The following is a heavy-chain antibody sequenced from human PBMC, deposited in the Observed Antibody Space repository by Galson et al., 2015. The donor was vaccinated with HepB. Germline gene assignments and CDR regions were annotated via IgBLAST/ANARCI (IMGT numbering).Heavy chain of an antibody. D-gene: IGHD1-1*01. Sequence: SLRLSCAASGFTFSRNAMSWVRQAPGKGLEWVSSITGSSDITNIADSAKGRFSISRDNSKNTLYLQMNSLRVEDTAFYYCARTTWRDKNWPIFDSWGQGTLVTVSS. CDR3: ARTTWRDKNWPIFDS. CDR1: GFTFSRNA. V-gene: IGHV3-23*01. J-gene: IGHJ4*02. CDR2: ITGSSDIT.